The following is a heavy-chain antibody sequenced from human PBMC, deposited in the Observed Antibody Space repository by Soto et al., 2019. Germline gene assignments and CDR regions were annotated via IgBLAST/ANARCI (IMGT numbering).Heavy chain of an antibody. D-gene: IGHD2-15*01. Sequence: PGGSLRLSCAASGFTFSSYWMHWVRQAPGKGLVWVSRINSDGSSTSYADSVKGRFTISRDNAKNTLYLQMNSLRAEDTAVYYCARACPIYIVRGGSCWGVFDYWGQGTLVTVSS. CDR2: INSDGSST. CDR1: GFTFSSYW. J-gene: IGHJ4*02. CDR3: ARACPIYIVRGGSCWGVFDY. V-gene: IGHV3-74*01.